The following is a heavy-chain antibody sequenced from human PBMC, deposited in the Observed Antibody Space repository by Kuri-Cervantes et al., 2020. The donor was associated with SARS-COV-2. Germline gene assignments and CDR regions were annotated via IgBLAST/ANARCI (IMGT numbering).Heavy chain of an antibody. Sequence: SETLSLTCTVSGGSISSSSYYWSWIRQPPGKGLEWIGYIYYSGSTNYNPSLKSRVTISVDTSKNQFSLKLSSVTAADTAVYYCAREGLMGTMDYWGQGTLVTVSS. D-gene: IGHD2-8*01. CDR3: AREGLMGTMDY. V-gene: IGHV4-61*01. CDR1: GGSISSSSYY. CDR2: IYYSGST. J-gene: IGHJ4*02.